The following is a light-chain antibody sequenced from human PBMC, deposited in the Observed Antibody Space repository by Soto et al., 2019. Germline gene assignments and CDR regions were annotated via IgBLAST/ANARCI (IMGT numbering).Light chain of an antibody. CDR2: AAS. Sequence: AIQMTQSPSSLSASVGDRVTITCRASQAIKNDLGWYQQKAGQAPKLLIYAASSLQTGVPSRFSGSGSGTAFTLTISSLQPEDFATYYCLQDYNFPWTFGQGTKVEIK. J-gene: IGKJ1*01. V-gene: IGKV1-6*02. CDR1: QAIKND. CDR3: LQDYNFPWT.